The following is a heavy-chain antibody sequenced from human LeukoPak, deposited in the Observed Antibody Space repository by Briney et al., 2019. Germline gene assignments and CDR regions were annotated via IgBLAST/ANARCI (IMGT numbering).Heavy chain of an antibody. J-gene: IGHJ4*02. CDR3: ARGLLFYFDY. Sequence: ASVKVSCKASGGTFSSYAISWVRQAPGQGLERMGWMNPNSGNTGYAQKFQGRVTMTRNTSISTAYMELSSLRSEDTAVYYCARGLLFYFDYWGQGTLVTVSS. CDR1: GGTFSSYA. CDR2: MNPNSGNT. D-gene: IGHD3-10*01. V-gene: IGHV1-8*02.